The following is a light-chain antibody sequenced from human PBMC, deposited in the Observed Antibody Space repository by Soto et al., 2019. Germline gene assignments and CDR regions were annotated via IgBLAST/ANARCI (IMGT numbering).Light chain of an antibody. CDR3: QQYNSYTFT. V-gene: IGKV1-5*01. J-gene: IGKJ4*01. Sequence: DIQMTQSPSTLSASVGDRVTITCRASQSISSWLAWYQQKPGEAPKLLIYDASSLESGVPSRFSGSGSGTEFTLTISSLQPDDFATYYCQQYNSYTFTFGGGTKVEIK. CDR1: QSISSW. CDR2: DAS.